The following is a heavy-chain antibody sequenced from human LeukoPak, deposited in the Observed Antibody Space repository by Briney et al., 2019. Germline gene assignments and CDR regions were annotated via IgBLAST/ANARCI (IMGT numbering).Heavy chain of an antibody. CDR3: ARSGSSRYGPGLLDY. V-gene: IGHV4-34*01. Sequence: SETLSLTCAVYGGSFSGYYWSWIRQPPGSGLEWIGEINHSGSTNYNPSPKSRVTISVDTSKNQFSLKLTSVTAADTAVYYCARSGSSRYGPGLLDYWGQGTLVTVSS. J-gene: IGHJ4*02. CDR2: INHSGST. D-gene: IGHD6-13*01. CDR1: GGSFSGYY.